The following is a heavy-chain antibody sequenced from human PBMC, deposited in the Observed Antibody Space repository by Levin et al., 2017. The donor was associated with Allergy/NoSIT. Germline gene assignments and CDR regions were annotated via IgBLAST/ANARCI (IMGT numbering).Heavy chain of an antibody. J-gene: IGHJ4*02. D-gene: IGHD4-23*01. Sequence: LSLTCAASGFTVSNSDMTWVRQAPGKGLEWISLIYSSSSTHYADSVKGRFTISRDNYKNTVYLQMNSLRAEDTAVYYCVRRPVAGTGGWGQGTLVTVSS. CDR1: GFTVSNSD. CDR2: IYSSSST. V-gene: IGHV3-66*01. CDR3: VRRPVAGTGG.